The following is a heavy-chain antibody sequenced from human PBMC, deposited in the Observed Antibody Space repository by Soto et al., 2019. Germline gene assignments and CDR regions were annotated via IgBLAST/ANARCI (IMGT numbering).Heavy chain of an antibody. CDR1: GFTFSSYA. J-gene: IGHJ4*02. Sequence: PGGSLRLSCAASGFTFSSYAMSWVRQAPGKGLEWVSAISCSGGSTYYADSVKGRFTISRDNAKNTLYLQMNSLRAEDTAVYYCARDILLQGALGPPIDFWGQGTLVTVSS. CDR2: ISCSGGST. V-gene: IGHV3-23*01. CDR3: ARDILLQGALGPPIDF. D-gene: IGHD2-15*01.